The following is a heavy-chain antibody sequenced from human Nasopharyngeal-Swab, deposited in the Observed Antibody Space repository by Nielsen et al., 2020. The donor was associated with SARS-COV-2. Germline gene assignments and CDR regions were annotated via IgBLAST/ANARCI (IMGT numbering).Heavy chain of an antibody. CDR3: ARRLTLESFWYFDL. D-gene: IGHD3-3*01. J-gene: IGHJ2*01. V-gene: IGHV4-59*01. Sequence: SETLSLTCTGSGGSISSYYWSWIRQPPGKGLEWIGYIYYSGSTNYNPSLKSRVTISVDTSKNQFSLKLSSVTAADTAVYYCARRLTLESFWYFDLWGRGTLVTVSS. CDR1: GGSISSYY. CDR2: IYYSGST.